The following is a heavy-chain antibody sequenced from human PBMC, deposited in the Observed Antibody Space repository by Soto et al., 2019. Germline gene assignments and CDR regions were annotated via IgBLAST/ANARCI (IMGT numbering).Heavy chain of an antibody. CDR3: VASTDWVSDH. CDR1: GFIFSDYW. J-gene: IGHJ4*02. CDR2: IKKDGSEK. Sequence: EVQVVESGGGLVQPGGSLRLSCAGSGFIFSDYWMTWIRQAPGKGLEWVANIKKDGSEKYYVDSVKGRFTISRENAKNSMYLQMNSLRAEDTGVYYCVASTDWVSDHWGQGTLVTVSS. V-gene: IGHV3-7*02. D-gene: IGHD3-9*01.